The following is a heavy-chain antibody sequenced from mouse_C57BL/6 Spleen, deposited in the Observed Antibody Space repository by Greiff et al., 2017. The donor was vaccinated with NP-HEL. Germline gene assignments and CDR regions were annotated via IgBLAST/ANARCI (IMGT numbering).Heavy chain of an antibody. CDR2: INPNNGGT. CDR1: GYTFSDYN. D-gene: IGHD2-3*01. J-gene: IGHJ3*01. V-gene: IGHV1-18*01. CDR3: ARIEDDGYYGFAY. Sequence: EVQLQQSGPELVKPGASVKIPCKASGYTFSDYNMDWVKQSHGKSLEWIGDINPNNGGTIYNQKFKGKATLTVDKSSSTAYMELRSLTSEDTAVYYCARIEDDGYYGFAYWGQGTLVTVSA.